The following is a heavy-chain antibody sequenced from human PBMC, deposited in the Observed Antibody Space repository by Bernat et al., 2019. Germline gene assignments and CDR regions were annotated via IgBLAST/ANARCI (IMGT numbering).Heavy chain of an antibody. CDR1: GYIFTSYA. J-gene: IGHJ4*02. D-gene: IGHD6-19*01. CDR2: INAGNGNT. CDR3: ARPVYGDIAVAGTPGY. V-gene: IGHV1-3*01. Sequence: QVQLVQSGAEVKKPGASVKVSCKASGYIFTSYAMHWVRQAPGQRLEWMGWINAGNGNTQYSQKFQGRVTITRDTSASTAYMELSSLRSEDTAVYYCARPVYGDIAVAGTPGYWGKGTLVTVSS.